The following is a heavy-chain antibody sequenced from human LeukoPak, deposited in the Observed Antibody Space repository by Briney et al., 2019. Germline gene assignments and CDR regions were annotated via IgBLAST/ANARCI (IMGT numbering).Heavy chain of an antibody. D-gene: IGHD3-9*01. V-gene: IGHV3-23*01. J-gene: IGHJ4*02. CDR3: AKWGDYDILTGYYDSDY. CDR2: ITGSGVTT. CDR1: GFTFSSYA. Sequence: GASLRLSCAASGFTFSSYAMSWVRQAPGKGLEWVSAITGSGVTTFYADSVKGRFTISRDNSKNTLYLQMNSLRAEDTAVHYCAKWGDYDILTGYYDSDYWGQGTLVTVSS.